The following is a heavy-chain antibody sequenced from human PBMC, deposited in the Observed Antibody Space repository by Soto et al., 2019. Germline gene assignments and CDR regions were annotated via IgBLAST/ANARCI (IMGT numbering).Heavy chain of an antibody. J-gene: IGHJ6*02. CDR3: ARHGWFGPSLDYYYYYGMDV. V-gene: IGHV5-51*01. D-gene: IGHD2-15*01. Sequence: GESLKISCKGSGYSFTSYWIGWVRQMPGKGLEWMGIIYPGDSDTRYSPSFQGQVTISADKSISTADLQWSSLKASDTAMYYCARHGWFGPSLDYYYYYGMDVWGQGTTVTVS. CDR2: IYPGDSDT. CDR1: GYSFTSYW.